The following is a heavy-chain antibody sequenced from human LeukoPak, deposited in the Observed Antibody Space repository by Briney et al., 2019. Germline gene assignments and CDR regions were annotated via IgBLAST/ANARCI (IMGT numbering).Heavy chain of an antibody. Sequence: GGSLRLSCAASGFTFSSYEMNWVRQAPGKGLEWVSYISSSGSTIYYADSVKGRFTISRDNAKNSLYLQMNSLRAEDTAVYYCARVLGDSSSSGLYFDYWGQGTLVTVSS. J-gene: IGHJ4*02. V-gene: IGHV3-48*03. CDR2: ISSSGSTI. CDR1: GFTFSSYE. CDR3: ARVLGDSSSSGLYFDY. D-gene: IGHD6-6*01.